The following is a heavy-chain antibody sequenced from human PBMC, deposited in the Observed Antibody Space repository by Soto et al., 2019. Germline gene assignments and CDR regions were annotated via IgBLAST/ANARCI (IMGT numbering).Heavy chain of an antibody. J-gene: IGHJ6*02. CDR1: GGSINSGRSS. V-gene: IGHV4-30-2*06. CDR3: VRGEDAFFYYGLDV. Sequence: SETLSLTCSISGGSINSGRSSWNWIRQSPGKGLEWIAYIYHSGSTYYNPSLKSRVTISVDRSENQFSLKLTSVTAADTAVYYCVRGEDAFFYYGLDVWGQGITVTVSS. CDR2: IYHSGST.